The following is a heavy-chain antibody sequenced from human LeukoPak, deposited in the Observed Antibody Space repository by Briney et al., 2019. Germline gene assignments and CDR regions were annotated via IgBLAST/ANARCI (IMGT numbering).Heavy chain of an antibody. Sequence: ASVTVSFKTSGYTFNDRHIHWLRQAPGQGLEWMGRIQPRTGDTDFAQKFQGRATITRDTSITTGYLELTSLTSDDTAVYYCASHYGPGPVWGQGTLVTVS. CDR1: GYTFNDRH. CDR2: IQPRTGDT. D-gene: IGHD3-10*01. V-gene: IGHV1-2*06. J-gene: IGHJ4*02. CDR3: ASHYGPGPV.